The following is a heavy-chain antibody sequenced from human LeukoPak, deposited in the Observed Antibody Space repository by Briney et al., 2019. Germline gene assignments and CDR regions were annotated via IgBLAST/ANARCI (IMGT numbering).Heavy chain of an antibody. CDR1: GYTFSDYY. Sequence: ASVKVSCKASGYTFSDYYMHWVRQAPGQGLEWMGRINPKSGGTSYAQKFQGRVTMTRDTSISTAYMELSRLTSDDTVVYYCARERIAAAGSIDVFDIWGQGTMVTVSS. CDR3: ARERIAAAGSIDVFDI. CDR2: INPKSGGT. V-gene: IGHV1-2*05. J-gene: IGHJ3*02. D-gene: IGHD6-13*01.